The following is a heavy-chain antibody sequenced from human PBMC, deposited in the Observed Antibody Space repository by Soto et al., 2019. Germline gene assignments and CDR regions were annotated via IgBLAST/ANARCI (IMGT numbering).Heavy chain of an antibody. Sequence: EVQLVESGGGLVKPGGSLRLSCAASGFTFSSYSMNWVRQAPGKGLEWVSSISSSSSYIYYADSVKGRFTISRDNAKNSLYLQRNSLRAEDTAVYYFARLSSSWLYYFDYWGQGTLVTVSS. CDR1: GFTFSSYS. CDR3: ARLSSSWLYYFDY. D-gene: IGHD6-13*01. V-gene: IGHV3-21*01. CDR2: ISSSSSYI. J-gene: IGHJ4*02.